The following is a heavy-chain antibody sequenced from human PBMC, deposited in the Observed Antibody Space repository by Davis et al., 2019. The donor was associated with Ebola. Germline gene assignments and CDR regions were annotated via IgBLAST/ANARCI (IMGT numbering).Heavy chain of an antibody. Sequence: PGGSLRLSCAASGFTFSGSAMHWVRQASGKGLEWVGRIRSKANSYATAYAASVKGRFTISRDDSKNTAYLQMNSLKTEDTAVYYCTTDIQWQPFDIWGQGTMVTVSS. CDR2: IRSKANSYAT. CDR1: GFTFSGSA. D-gene: IGHD5-12*01. V-gene: IGHV3-73*01. CDR3: TTDIQWQPFDI. J-gene: IGHJ3*02.